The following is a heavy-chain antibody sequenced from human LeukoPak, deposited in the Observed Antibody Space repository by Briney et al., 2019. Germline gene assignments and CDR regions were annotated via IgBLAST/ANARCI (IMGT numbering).Heavy chain of an antibody. V-gene: IGHV3-30*18. CDR1: GFTFSSYG. CDR3: AKSAGGDGYSYVNF. Sequence: PGGSLRLSCAASGFTFSSYGMHWVRQAPGKGLEWVAVISYDGSNKYYADSVKGRFTISRDNSRSTLYLQMNSLRAEDTAVYYCAKSAGGDGYSYVNFWGQGTLVTVSS. J-gene: IGHJ4*02. D-gene: IGHD5-24*01. CDR2: ISYDGSNK.